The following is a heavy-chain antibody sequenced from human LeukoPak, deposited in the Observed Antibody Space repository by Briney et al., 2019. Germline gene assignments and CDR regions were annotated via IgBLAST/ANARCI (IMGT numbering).Heavy chain of an antibody. CDR1: GGSVSSSGYY. D-gene: IGHD1-26*01. CDR3: ARVGAIGVSYYSFDS. V-gene: IGHV4-39*07. J-gene: IGHJ4*02. CDR2: IYYSGST. Sequence: PSETLSLTCTVSGGSVSSSGYYWGWIRQPPGKGLEWIGSIYYSGSTNYNPSLKSRVTISVDTSKNQLYLRLSSVTAADTAVYYCARVGAIGVSYYSFDSWGQGTLVTVSS.